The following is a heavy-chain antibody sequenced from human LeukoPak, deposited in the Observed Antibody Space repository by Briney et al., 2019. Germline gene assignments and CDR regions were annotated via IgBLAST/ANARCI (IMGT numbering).Heavy chain of an antibody. D-gene: IGHD1-26*01. CDR2: IYHSGST. CDR3: ARDGAGGYFDY. V-gene: IGHV4-30-2*01. CDR1: GGSISSGGYS. Sequence: PSQTLSLTCAVSGGSISSGGYSWSWIRQPPGKGLEWIGYIYHSGSTYYNPSLKSRVTISVDRSKNQFSLELNSVTAADTAVYYCARDGAGGYFDYWGQGTLVTVSS. J-gene: IGHJ4*02.